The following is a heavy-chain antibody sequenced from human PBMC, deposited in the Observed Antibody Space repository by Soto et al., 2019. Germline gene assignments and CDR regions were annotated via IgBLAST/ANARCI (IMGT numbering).Heavy chain of an antibody. Sequence: GSLRLSCAASGFTFSSYGLHWARQAPGKGLEWVAVIWYDGSNKYYADSVKGRFTISRDNSKNTLYLQMNSLRAEDTAVYYCARDYSSYGPFDYWGQGTLVTVSS. CDR2: IWYDGSNK. V-gene: IGHV3-33*01. CDR3: ARDYSSYGPFDY. J-gene: IGHJ4*02. CDR1: GFTFSSYG. D-gene: IGHD5-18*01.